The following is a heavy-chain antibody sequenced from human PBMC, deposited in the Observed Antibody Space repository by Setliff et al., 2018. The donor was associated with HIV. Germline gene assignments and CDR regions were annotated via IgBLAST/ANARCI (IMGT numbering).Heavy chain of an antibody. CDR2: IYTSGST. Sequence: SETLSLTCTVSGGSISSGSYYGSWIRQPAGKGLEWIGHIYTSGSTNYNPSLKSRVTISVDTSKNQLSLKVDSVTAADTAVYYCARGDDFHDGSGYYYPGGQGTLVTVSS. J-gene: IGHJ5*02. V-gene: IGHV4-61*09. CDR3: ARGDDFHDGSGYYYP. CDR1: GGSISSGSYY. D-gene: IGHD3-22*01.